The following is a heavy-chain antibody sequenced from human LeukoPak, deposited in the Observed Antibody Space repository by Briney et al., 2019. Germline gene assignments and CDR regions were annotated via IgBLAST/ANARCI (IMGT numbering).Heavy chain of an antibody. D-gene: IGHD3-10*01. V-gene: IGHV1-18*04. CDR3: ARDRDRMVQGVTALLDY. J-gene: IGHJ4*02. CDR2: ISGSNGNT. Sequence: GASVKVSCKTSGYTFTTYGISWVRQAPGQGLEWMGWISGSNGNTKYAQKVQGRVTMTTDTSTTTAYMKVRSLRSDDTAVYYCARDRDRMVQGVTALLDYWGQGTLVTVSS. CDR1: GYTFTTYG.